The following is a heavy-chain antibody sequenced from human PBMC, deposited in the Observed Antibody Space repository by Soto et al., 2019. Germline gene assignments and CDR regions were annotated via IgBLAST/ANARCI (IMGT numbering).Heavy chain of an antibody. Sequence: SESLSLTCAVSGYSISSGYYWGWIRQPPGKGLEWIGSIYHSGSTYYNPSLKSRVTISVDTSKNQFSLKLSSVTAADTAVYYCARGVMVELRRGNQNWFDPWGQGTLVTVSS. CDR2: IYHSGST. CDR1: GYSISSGYY. D-gene: IGHD1-7*01. V-gene: IGHV4-38-2*01. CDR3: ARGVMVELRRGNQNWFDP. J-gene: IGHJ5*02.